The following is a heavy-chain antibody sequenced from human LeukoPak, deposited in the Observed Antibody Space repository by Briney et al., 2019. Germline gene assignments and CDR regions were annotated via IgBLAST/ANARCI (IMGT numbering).Heavy chain of an antibody. Sequence: PGGSLRLSCAASGFTVSSNYMSWVRQAPGKGLEWVSVIYSGGSTNYADSVKGRFTISRDNSKNTLYLQMNSLRAEDTAVYYCARGQTYYCDMDVWGQGTTVTVSS. CDR1: GFTVSSNY. CDR3: ARGQTYYCDMDV. CDR2: IYSGGST. J-gene: IGHJ6*02. V-gene: IGHV3-53*01.